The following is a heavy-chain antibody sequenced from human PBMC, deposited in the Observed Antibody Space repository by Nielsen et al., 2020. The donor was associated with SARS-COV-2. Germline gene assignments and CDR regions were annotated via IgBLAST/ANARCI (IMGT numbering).Heavy chain of an antibody. CDR2: ISYEGSKQ. J-gene: IGHJ5*02. Sequence: GGSLRLSCAASGFSFNNYGMHWVRQAPGKGLEWVAYISYEGSKQYYADSVQGRFTISRDFSKSTLYLQMNSLRAEDTAVYYCVVPAAISGTNWFDPWGQGTLVTVSS. CDR3: VVPAAISGTNWFDP. CDR1: GFSFNNYG. D-gene: IGHD2-2*01. V-gene: IGHV3-30*03.